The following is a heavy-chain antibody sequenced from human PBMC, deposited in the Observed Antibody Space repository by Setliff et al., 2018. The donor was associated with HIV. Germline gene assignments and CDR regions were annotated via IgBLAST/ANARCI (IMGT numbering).Heavy chain of an antibody. CDR3: AENRSPSIFSAPTNAFDI. D-gene: IGHD3-9*01. CDR1: GYYFNIDY. J-gene: IGHJ3*02. CDR2: ISPFDDTT. V-gene: IGHV1-46*02. Sequence: ASVKVSCKTFGYYFNIDYLHWVRQAPGQGPEWMGIISPFDDTTNYAQKFQGRVTTTRDTSTSTVYMELSGLRSEDSAVYYCAENRSPSIFSAPTNAFDIWGQGTMVTVSS.